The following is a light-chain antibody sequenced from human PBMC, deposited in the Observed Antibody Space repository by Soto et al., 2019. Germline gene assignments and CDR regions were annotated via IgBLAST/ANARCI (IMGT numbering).Light chain of an antibody. J-gene: IGLJ3*02. V-gene: IGLV1-44*01. CDR2: RNT. CDR3: IAWDDSLNGWV. Sequence: QSALTQPPSASGTPGQRVTLSCSGSSSNIGSNAVNWYQHLPGTAPKVLIYRNTQRPSGVPDRISGSKSGTSASLAISGLQSEDEADYYCIAWDDSLNGWVFGGGTKLTVL. CDR1: SSNIGSNA.